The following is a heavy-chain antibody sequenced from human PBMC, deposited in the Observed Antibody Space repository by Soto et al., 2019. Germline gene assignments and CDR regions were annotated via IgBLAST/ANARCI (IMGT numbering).Heavy chain of an antibody. CDR1: GGSIGSGGYS. Sequence: SETLALTCAVSGGSIGSGGYSWSWIRQPPGKGLEWIGYIYHSGSTYYNPSLKSRVTISVDRSKNQFSLKLSSVTAADTAVYYCARVPGPWGQGTLVTVSS. D-gene: IGHD3-10*01. J-gene: IGHJ5*02. CDR3: ARVPGP. CDR2: IYHSGST. V-gene: IGHV4-30-2*01.